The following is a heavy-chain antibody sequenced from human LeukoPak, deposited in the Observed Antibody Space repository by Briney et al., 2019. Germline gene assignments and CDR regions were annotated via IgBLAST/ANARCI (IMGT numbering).Heavy chain of an antibody. J-gene: IGHJ4*02. CDR2: ISGSGGST. D-gene: IGHD6-19*01. V-gene: IGHV3-23*01. CDR3: AKDLPMYSSGWYPL. Sequence: PGGSLRLSCAASGFTFSSCAVSWVRQAPGKGLEWVSAISGSGGSTYYADSVKGRFTISRDNSKNTLYLQMNSLRAEDTAVYYCAKDLPMYSSGWYPLWGQGTLVTVSS. CDR1: GFTFSSCA.